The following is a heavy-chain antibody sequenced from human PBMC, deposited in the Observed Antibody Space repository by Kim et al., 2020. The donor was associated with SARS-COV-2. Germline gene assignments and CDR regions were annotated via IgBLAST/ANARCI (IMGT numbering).Heavy chain of an antibody. Sequence: SETLSLTCAVYGGSFSGYYWSWIRQPPGKGLEWIGEINHSGSTNYNPSLKSRVTISVDTSKNQFSLKLSSVTAADTAVYYCARGYYYDSSGHPDWGQGTL. D-gene: IGHD3-22*01. J-gene: IGHJ4*02. CDR1: GGSFSGYY. CDR3: ARGYYYDSSGHPD. CDR2: INHSGST. V-gene: IGHV4-34*01.